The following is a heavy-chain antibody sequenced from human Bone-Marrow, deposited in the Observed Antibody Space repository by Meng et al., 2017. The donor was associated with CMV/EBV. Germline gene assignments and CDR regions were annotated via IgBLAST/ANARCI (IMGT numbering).Heavy chain of an antibody. Sequence: GSLRLSCTVSGGSVSSGSYYWSWIRQPPGKGLEWIGYIYYSGSTNYNPSLKSRVTISVDTSKNQFSLKLSSVTAADTAVYYCARGGSWGQGTLVTVYS. CDR3: ARGGS. V-gene: IGHV4-61*01. J-gene: IGHJ4*02. CDR1: GGSVSSGSYY. CDR2: IYYSGST.